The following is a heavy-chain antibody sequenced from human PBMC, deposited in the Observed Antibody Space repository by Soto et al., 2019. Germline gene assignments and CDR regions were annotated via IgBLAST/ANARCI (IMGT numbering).Heavy chain of an antibody. CDR1: GGSISSYY. Sequence: SETLSLTCTVSGGSISSYYWSWIRQPPGKGLEWIGYIYYSGSTNYNPSLKSRVTISVDTSKNQFSLKLSSVTAADTAVYYCARAYSGYDWFDYWGQGTLVAVPS. CDR3: ARAYSGYDWFDY. CDR2: IYYSGST. D-gene: IGHD5-12*01. V-gene: IGHV4-59*01. J-gene: IGHJ4*02.